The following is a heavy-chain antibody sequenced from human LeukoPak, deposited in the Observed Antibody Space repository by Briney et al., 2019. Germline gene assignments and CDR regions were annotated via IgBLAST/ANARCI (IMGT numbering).Heavy chain of an antibody. CDR1: DFTFSSSG. J-gene: IGHJ3*02. Sequence: GGSLRLSCAASDFTFSSSGMTWVRQAPGKGLEWVSTVSSSGENTYYADSVKGRFTISRDNSKNTLYLQMNSLRAEDTAVYYCARDLVYVAAGGPEDAFDIWGQGTMVTVSS. V-gene: IGHV3-23*01. D-gene: IGHD2-8*01. CDR2: VSSSGENT. CDR3: ARDLVYVAAGGPEDAFDI.